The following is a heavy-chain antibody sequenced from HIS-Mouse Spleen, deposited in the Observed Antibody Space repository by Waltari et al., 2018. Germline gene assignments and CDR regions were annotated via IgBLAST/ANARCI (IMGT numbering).Heavy chain of an antibody. CDR2: IYYSGST. V-gene: IGHV4-39*07. J-gene: IGHJ2*01. CDR1: GGPISSSRYY. CDR3: AREIPYSSSWYDWYFDL. D-gene: IGHD6-13*01. Sequence: QLQLQESGPGLVKPSETLSLTCTVSGGPISSSRYYWGWIRTPPGKGLEWIGSIYYSGSTYYNPSLKSRVTISVDTSKNQFSLKLSSVTAADTAVYYCAREIPYSSSWYDWYFDLWGRGTLVTVSS.